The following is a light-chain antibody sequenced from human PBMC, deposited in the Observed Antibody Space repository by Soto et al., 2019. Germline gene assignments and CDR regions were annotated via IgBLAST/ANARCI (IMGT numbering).Light chain of an antibody. J-gene: IGKJ1*01. CDR1: QDISSW. CDR3: QQHTT. V-gene: IGKV1-5*03. Sequence: DIQMTQSPSTLSASVGDRVTITCRGSQDISSWLAWYQQKPGKAPRLLIYKASSLASGVPSRFSGSGSGTEYTLTITSLQPDDVAPSHCQQHTTFGQGTKVEI. CDR2: KAS.